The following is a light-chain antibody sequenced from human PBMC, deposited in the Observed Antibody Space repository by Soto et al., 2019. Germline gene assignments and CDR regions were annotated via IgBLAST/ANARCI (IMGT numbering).Light chain of an antibody. Sequence: QSVLTQPPSASGTPGQRVTISCSGSSSNIGSNYVYWYQQLPGTAPKLLIYRNNQRPSGVPDRFSGSKSGTSASLAISGLRSEDEADYYSAAWDDSLRGVFGGGTKLTVL. CDR1: SSNIGSNY. V-gene: IGLV1-47*01. CDR3: AAWDDSLRGV. CDR2: RNN. J-gene: IGLJ3*02.